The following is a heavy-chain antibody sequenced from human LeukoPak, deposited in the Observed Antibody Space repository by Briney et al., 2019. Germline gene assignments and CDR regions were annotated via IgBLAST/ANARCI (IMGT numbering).Heavy chain of an antibody. CDR2: IIPIFGTV. Sequence: SVKVSCKASGGTFSSYAISWVRQAPGQGLEWMGGIIPIFGTVNYAQKFQGRVTITADKSTSTAYMELSSLRSEDTAVYYCARAVEAANNWFDPWGQGTLVTVSS. CDR1: GGTFSSYA. J-gene: IGHJ5*02. V-gene: IGHV1-69*06. D-gene: IGHD6-13*01. CDR3: ARAVEAANNWFDP.